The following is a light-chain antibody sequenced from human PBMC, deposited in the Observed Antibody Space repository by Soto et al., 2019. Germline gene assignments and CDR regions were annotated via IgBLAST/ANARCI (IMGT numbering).Light chain of an antibody. Sequence: DIVMTQSPDSLTVSLGDMATITCKSSQILFWSSNNKDYFAWYQQKPGQPPKLLIKWASARESGVPDRFSGSGSGTDFTLTISSLQTEDVAVYYCHQRQSWPRTFGQGTKVDIK. CDR2: WAS. CDR1: QILFWSSNNKDY. CDR3: HQRQSWPRT. V-gene: IGKV4-1*01. J-gene: IGKJ1*01.